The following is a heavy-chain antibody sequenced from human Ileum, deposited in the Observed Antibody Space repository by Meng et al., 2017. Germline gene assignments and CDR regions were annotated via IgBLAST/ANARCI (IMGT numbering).Heavy chain of an antibody. V-gene: IGHV3-23*04. CDR3: ATRHLGY. Sequence: EVVVVESGGGLVQPGGSLRLSCAASGFTFTNDAMSWVRQAPGKGLEWVSSISESGGSTHYAESVTGRFTISRDNSKNTVWLQMNSLRADDTAVYYCATRHLGYWGQGTLVTVSS. CDR1: GFTFTNDA. J-gene: IGHJ4*02. CDR2: ISESGGST.